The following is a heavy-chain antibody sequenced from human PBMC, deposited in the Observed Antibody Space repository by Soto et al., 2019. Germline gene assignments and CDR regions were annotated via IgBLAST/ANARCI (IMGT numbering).Heavy chain of an antibody. Sequence: PGGSLRLSCAASGFTFSSYAMSWVRQAPGKGLEWVSAISGSGGSTYYADSVKGRFTISRDNSKNTLYLQMNSLRAEDTAVYYCASTYSYGVYYYYGMEVWGQGTTVTVSS. V-gene: IGHV3-23*01. J-gene: IGHJ6*02. D-gene: IGHD5-18*01. CDR1: GFTFSSYA. CDR2: ISGSGGST. CDR3: ASTYSYGVYYYYGMEV.